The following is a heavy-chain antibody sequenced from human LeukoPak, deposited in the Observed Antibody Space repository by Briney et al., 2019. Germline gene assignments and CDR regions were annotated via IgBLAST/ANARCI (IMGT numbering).Heavy chain of an antibody. D-gene: IGHD5/OR15-5a*01. CDR1: GGTFSSYA. CDR2: MNPNSGNT. Sequence: GASVKVSCKASGGTFSSYAINWVRQATGQGLEWMGWMNPNSGNTGYAQKFQGRVTMTRNTSISTAYMELSSLRSEDTAVYYCARGRGHRQVYDLIRFDPWGQGTLVTVSS. V-gene: IGHV1-8*02. J-gene: IGHJ5*02. CDR3: ARGRGHRQVYDLIRFDP.